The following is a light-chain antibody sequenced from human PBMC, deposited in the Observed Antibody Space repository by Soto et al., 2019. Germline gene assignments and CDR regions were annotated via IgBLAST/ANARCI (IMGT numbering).Light chain of an antibody. CDR3: QQSYTTPRT. J-gene: IGKJ1*01. CDR1: QSISSY. CDR2: AAS. V-gene: IGKV1-39*01. Sequence: DLQMTQSPSSLSASVGDGVTITCRASQSISSYLNWYQQKPGKAPKLLIYAASSLQSGVPSRFSGSGSGTDFTLTISSLQPEDFATYYCQQSYTTPRTFDQGTRVEIK.